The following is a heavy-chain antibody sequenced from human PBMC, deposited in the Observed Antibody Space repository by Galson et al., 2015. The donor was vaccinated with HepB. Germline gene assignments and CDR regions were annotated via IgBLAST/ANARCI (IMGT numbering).Heavy chain of an antibody. CDR1: GGSFSTYY. V-gene: IGHV4-59*01. J-gene: IGHJ6*03. CDR2: IYHSGST. CDR3: ARGECSSTGCYYYYIDV. Sequence: LSLTCTVSGGSFSTYYWSWIRQPPGKGLEWIGYIYHSGSTNYNPSLKSRVTISVDTSKNQFSLKLSSVTAADTAVYYCARGECSSTGCYYYYIDVWGKGTTVTVSS. D-gene: IGHD2-2*01.